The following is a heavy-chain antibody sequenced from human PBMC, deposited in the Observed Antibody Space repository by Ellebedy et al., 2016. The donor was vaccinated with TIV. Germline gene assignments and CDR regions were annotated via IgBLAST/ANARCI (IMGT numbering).Heavy chain of an antibody. D-gene: IGHD5-12*01. CDR3: ARHSSYSGYVISYYFDY. V-gene: IGHV1-18*01. CDR2: ISAYNGNT. CDR1: GYTFTSYG. J-gene: IGHJ4*02. Sequence: AASVKVSCKASGYTFTSYGISWVRQAPGQGLEWMGWISAYNGNTNYAQKLQGRVTMTTDTSTSTAYMELRSLRSDDTAVYYCARHSSYSGYVISYYFDYWGQGTLVTVSS.